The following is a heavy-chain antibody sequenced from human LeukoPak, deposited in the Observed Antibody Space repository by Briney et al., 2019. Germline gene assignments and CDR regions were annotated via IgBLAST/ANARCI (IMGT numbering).Heavy chain of an antibody. CDR3: ATSYCSGGSCYSGVGGY. CDR1: GGTFISYA. Sequence: SXKVSCKASGGTFISYAISWVRQAPGQGLEWMGRIIPIFGTANYAQKFQGRVTITTDESTSTAYMELSSLRSEDTAVYYCATSYCSGGSCYSGVGGYWGQGTLVTVSS. CDR2: IIPIFGTA. J-gene: IGHJ4*02. V-gene: IGHV1-69*05. D-gene: IGHD2-15*01.